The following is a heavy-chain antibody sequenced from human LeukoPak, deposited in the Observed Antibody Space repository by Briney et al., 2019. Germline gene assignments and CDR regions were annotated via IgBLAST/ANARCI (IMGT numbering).Heavy chain of an antibody. J-gene: IGHJ4*02. Sequence: GGSLRLSCAASGFTFSSYGMHWVSQAPGKRPEWVAFIRYDGSNKYYADSVKGRFTISRDNSKNTLYLQMNSLRAEDTAVYYCANDGYGDYVIDYWGQGTLVTVSS. V-gene: IGHV3-30*02. CDR3: ANDGYGDYVIDY. D-gene: IGHD4-17*01. CDR2: IRYDGSNK. CDR1: GFTFSSYG.